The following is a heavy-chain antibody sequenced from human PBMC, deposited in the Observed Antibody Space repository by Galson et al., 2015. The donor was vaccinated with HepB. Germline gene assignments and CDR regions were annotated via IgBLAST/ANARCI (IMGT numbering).Heavy chain of an antibody. Sequence: SLRLSCAASGFTFSSYGMHWVRQAPGKGLEWVAVISYDGSNKYYADSVKGRFTISRDNSKNTLYLQMNSLRAEDTAVYYCAKDLSDSGWYLESPVDYWGQGTLVTVSS. CDR2: ISYDGSNK. D-gene: IGHD6-19*01. CDR1: GFTFSSYG. V-gene: IGHV3-30*18. J-gene: IGHJ4*02. CDR3: AKDLSDSGWYLESPVDY.